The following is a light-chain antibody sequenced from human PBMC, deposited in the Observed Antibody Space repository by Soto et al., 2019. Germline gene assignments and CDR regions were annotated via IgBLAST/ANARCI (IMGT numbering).Light chain of an antibody. J-gene: IGKJ1*01. CDR1: QDLNGN. Sequence: EIVMTQSPATLSLSPGERATLSCRASQDLNGNLAWYQHQPGQAPRLLIFRASTRATGIPARFSGSGSATEFTLTINSLQSEDFAVYYCQQYNSWPSFGQGTKVDIK. CDR2: RAS. V-gene: IGKV3-15*01. CDR3: QQYNSWPS.